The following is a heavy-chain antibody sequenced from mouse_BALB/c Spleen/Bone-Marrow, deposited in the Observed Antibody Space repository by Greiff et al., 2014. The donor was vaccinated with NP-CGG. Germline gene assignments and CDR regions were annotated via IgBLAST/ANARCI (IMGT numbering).Heavy chain of an antibody. Sequence: EVMLVESGGGLVQPGGSRRLSCAASGFTFSSFGMHWVRQAPEKGLEWVAYISSGSSTIFYVDTVKGRFTISRDSPKNTLFLQMTSLRSEDTAMYYCTRGGNWDDFDVWGAGTTVTVSS. CDR2: ISSGSSTI. CDR3: TRGGNWDDFDV. J-gene: IGHJ1*01. V-gene: IGHV5-17*02. CDR1: GFTFSSFG. D-gene: IGHD4-1*01.